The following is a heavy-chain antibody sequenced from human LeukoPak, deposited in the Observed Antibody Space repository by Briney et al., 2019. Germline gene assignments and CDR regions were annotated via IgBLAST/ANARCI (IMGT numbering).Heavy chain of an antibody. J-gene: IGHJ2*01. V-gene: IGHV4-34*01. CDR2: INHSGST. Sequence: SETLSLTCAVYGGSFSGYYWSWIRQPPGKGLEWIGEINHSGSTNYNPSLKSRVTISVDTSKNQFSLKLSSVTAADPVVYSCARERLRSWSFDLWGRGTLVTVSS. CDR3: ARERLRSWSFDL. CDR1: GGSFSGYY. D-gene: IGHD4-17*01.